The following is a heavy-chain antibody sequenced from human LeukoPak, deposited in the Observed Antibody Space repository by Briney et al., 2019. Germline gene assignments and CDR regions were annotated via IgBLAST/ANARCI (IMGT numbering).Heavy chain of an antibody. J-gene: IGHJ6*02. V-gene: IGHV3-15*01. CDR1: GFTFSGYA. CDR2: IKSKTDGETT. CDR3: TTLRLALAYGVDV. Sequence: GGSLRLSCAASGFTFSGYAMSWVRQAPGQGLEWIGRIKSKTDGETTEYAAPVKGRFTISRDDSKNTLYLQMNSLKTEDTAVYYCTTLRLALAYGVDVWGQGTTVTVSS. D-gene: IGHD5/OR15-5a*01.